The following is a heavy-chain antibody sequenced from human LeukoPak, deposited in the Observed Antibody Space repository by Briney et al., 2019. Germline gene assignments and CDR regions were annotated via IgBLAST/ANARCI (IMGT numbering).Heavy chain of an antibody. CDR2: ISYSGST. Sequence: SETLSLTCTVAGGFISTYYWSWIRQPPGKGLEWIGFISYSGSTYHNPSLKSRVTMSVDTSKNQFSLNLRSVTAADTAVYYCARDRYSYGFWGQGILVTVSS. CDR3: ARDRYSYGF. D-gene: IGHD5-18*01. CDR1: GGFISTYY. V-gene: IGHV4-59*01. J-gene: IGHJ4*02.